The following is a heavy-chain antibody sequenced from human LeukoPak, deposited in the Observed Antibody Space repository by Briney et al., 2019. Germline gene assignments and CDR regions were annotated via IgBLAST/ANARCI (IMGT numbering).Heavy chain of an antibody. CDR3: ATIYRGGSEGRGDY. J-gene: IGHJ4*02. CDR1: GYTLTELS. D-gene: IGHD1-26*01. V-gene: IGHV1-24*01. Sequence: ASVKVSCKVSGYTLTELSMHWVRQAPGKGLEWMGGFDPEDGETIYAQKFQGRVTMTEDTSTDSAYMELSSLRSEDTAVYYCATIYRGGSEGRGDYWGQGTLVTVSS. CDR2: FDPEDGET.